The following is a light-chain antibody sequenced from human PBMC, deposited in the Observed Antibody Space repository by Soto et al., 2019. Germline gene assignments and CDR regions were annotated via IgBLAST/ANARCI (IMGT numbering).Light chain of an antibody. CDR3: QQYHSFSFT. V-gene: IGKV1-5*01. CDR2: DVF. CDR1: QSITYW. Sequence: DIQMTQSPSSLSASVGDRVTITCRASQSITYWLAWYQQKPGRAPKLLIYDVFNLQSGVPSRFSGSGSGTEFTLTISSLQADDSATDYCQQYHSFSFTFRQWTKLEIK. J-gene: IGKJ2*01.